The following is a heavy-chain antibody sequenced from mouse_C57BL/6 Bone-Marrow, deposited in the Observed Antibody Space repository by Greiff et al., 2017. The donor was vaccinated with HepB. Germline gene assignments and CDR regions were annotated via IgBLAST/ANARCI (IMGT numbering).Heavy chain of an antibody. CDR2: IYPRSGNT. J-gene: IGHJ2*01. V-gene: IGHV1-81*01. D-gene: IGHD1-1*01. Sequence: VKLMESGAELARPGASVKLSCKASGYTFTSYGISWVKQRTGQGLEWIGEIYPRSGNTYYNEKFKGKATLTADKSSSTAYMELRSLTSEDSAVYFCACITTVVAPDYWGQGTTLTVSS. CDR3: ACITTVVAPDY. CDR1: GYTFTSYG.